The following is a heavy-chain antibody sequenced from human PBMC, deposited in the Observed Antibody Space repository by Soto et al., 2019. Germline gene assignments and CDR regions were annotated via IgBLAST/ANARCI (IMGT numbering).Heavy chain of an antibody. CDR3: ARLPSRHLVDY. J-gene: IGHJ4*02. CDR2: MFYGVIT. CDR1: GSSINSSGYY. D-gene: IGHD3-3*02. Sequence: PXESLSLTGPVSGSSINSSGYYWGWIRQPPGKGLEWIGSMFYGVITYYNPSLKSRVTVSVDTSKNHFSLNLRSVTAADTAVYYCARLPSRHLVDYWGQGTLVTVYS. V-gene: IGHV4-39*02.